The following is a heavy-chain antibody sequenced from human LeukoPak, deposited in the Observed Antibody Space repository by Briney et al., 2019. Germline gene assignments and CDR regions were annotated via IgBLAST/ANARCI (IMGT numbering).Heavy chain of an antibody. D-gene: IGHD3-10*01. CDR3: ARVTVRGASSEQVDY. CDR1: GGSFSGYY. CDR2: INHSGST. J-gene: IGHJ4*02. V-gene: IGHV4-34*01. Sequence: SETLSLTCAVYGGSFSGYYWSWIRQPPGKGLEWIGEINHSGSTNYNPSLKGRVTISVDTSKNQFSLKLSSVTAADTAVYYCARVTVRGASSEQVDYWGQGTLVTVSS.